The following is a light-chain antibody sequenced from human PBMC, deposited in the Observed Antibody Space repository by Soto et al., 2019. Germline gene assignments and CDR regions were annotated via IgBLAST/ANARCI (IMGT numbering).Light chain of an antibody. CDR1: QSVSNNY. Sequence: EIVLTQSPGTLSLSPGEGATLSCRASQSVSNNYLAWYQQKPGQALRLLIYEASSRASGIPDRFSGSASGTDFTLTVRRLEPEDFAVYYCQQYGSSPLTFGIGTKVEIK. CDR3: QQYGSSPLT. V-gene: IGKV3-20*01. CDR2: EAS. J-gene: IGKJ4*01.